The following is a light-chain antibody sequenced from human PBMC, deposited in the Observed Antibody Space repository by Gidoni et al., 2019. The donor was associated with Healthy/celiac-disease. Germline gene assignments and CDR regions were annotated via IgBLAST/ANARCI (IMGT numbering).Light chain of an antibody. Sequence: IQMTPSPSSLSASVGDRVTITCRASQSISSYLNWYQQKPGKAPKLLIYAASSLQSGVPSRFSGSGSGTDCTLTISRLQTEDCATYYCQQSESNLSLTFGGGTKVEIK. V-gene: IGKV1-39*01. CDR2: AAS. CDR1: QSISSY. CDR3: QQSESNLSLT. J-gene: IGKJ4*01.